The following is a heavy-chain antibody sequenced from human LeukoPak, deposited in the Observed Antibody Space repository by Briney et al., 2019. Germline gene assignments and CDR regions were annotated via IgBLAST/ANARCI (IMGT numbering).Heavy chain of an antibody. V-gene: IGHV4-4*02. Sequence: SETLSLTCAVSGDSISSNYCWRWVRQFPGKGLEWIGEVYRRGSTSYNPSLKSRVAISVARSKNQYSLRLSSVTAADTAVYYCARGYGDYFDYWGQGTLVTVSS. CDR1: GDSISSNYC. CDR3: ARGYGDYFDY. J-gene: IGHJ4*02. CDR2: VYRRGST. D-gene: IGHD4-17*01.